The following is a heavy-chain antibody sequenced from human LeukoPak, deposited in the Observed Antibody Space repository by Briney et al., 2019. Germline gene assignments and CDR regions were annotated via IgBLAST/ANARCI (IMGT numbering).Heavy chain of an antibody. D-gene: IGHD1-7*01. CDR1: GFTFSSYA. J-gene: IGHJ4*02. CDR2: IRSKAYGGTT. Sequence: GSLRLSCAASGFTFSSYAMSWVRQAPGKGLEWVGFIRSKAYGGTTEYAASVKGRFTISRDDSKSIAYLQMNSLKTEDTAVYYCTRSHTLAGWNYVDYYFDYWGQGTLVTVSS. V-gene: IGHV3-49*04. CDR3: TRSHTLAGWNYVDYYFDY.